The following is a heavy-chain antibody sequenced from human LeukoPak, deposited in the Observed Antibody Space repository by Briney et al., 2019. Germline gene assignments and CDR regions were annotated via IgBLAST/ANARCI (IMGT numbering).Heavy chain of an antibody. CDR2: ISSSGSSI. CDR3: AREWGRPLAAAGTYYYYYYYGMDV. CDR1: GFTFSDYY. D-gene: IGHD6-13*01. Sequence: PGGSLRLSCAASGFTFSDYYMSWIRQAPGKGLEWVSYISSSGSSIYYADSVKGRFTISRDNAKNSLYLQMNSLRAEDTAVYYCAREWGRPLAAAGTYYYYYYYGMDVWGQGTTVTVSS. V-gene: IGHV3-11*04. J-gene: IGHJ6*02.